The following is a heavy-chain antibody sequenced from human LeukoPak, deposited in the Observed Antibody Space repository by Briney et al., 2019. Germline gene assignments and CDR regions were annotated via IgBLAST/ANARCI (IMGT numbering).Heavy chain of an antibody. Sequence: PGGSLRLSCAASGITFSAYAMTWVRQAPGKGLVWVSSIRGSGGGTDYADSVKGRFTISRDNSRDTLFLQMNSLRAEDTALYYCTRDPNGDYVGAFDMWGPGTMVTVSS. D-gene: IGHD4-17*01. CDR3: TRDPNGDYVGAFDM. J-gene: IGHJ3*02. CDR1: GITFSAYA. V-gene: IGHV3-23*01. CDR2: IRGSGGGT.